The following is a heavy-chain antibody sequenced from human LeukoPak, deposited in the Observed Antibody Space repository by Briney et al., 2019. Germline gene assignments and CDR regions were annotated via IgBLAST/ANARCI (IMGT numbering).Heavy chain of an antibody. Sequence: GGSLRLSCAASGFTFSDYYMSWIRQAPGKGLEWVSYISSSGSTIYYADSVKGRFTISRDNAKNSLYLQMNSLRAEDTAVYYCAKVSGSLSASAFDIWGQGQWSPSLQ. CDR3: AKVSGSLSASAFDI. CDR2: ISSSGSTI. V-gene: IGHV3-11*01. J-gene: IGHJ3*02. CDR1: GFTFSDYY. D-gene: IGHD1-26*01.